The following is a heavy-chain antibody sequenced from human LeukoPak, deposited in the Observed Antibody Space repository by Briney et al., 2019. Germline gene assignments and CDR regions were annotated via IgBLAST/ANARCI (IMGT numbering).Heavy chain of an antibody. CDR1: GDSISLSFYY. Sequence: SETLSLTCSVSGDSISLSFYYWGWIRQPPGKALEWIGSVYYSGTTSYNPSLKSRVTISVDMSKNHFSLRLRSVTAADTAMYYCARGTLYRGWSYYLDFWGQGSQVAVSS. V-gene: IGHV4-39*07. D-gene: IGHD6-19*01. CDR2: VYYSGTT. J-gene: IGHJ4*02. CDR3: ARGTLYRGWSYYLDF.